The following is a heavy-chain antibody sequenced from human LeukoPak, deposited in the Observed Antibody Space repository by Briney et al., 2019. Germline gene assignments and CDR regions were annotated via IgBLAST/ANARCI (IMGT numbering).Heavy chain of an antibody. CDR2: IRSSGATT. CDR3: TKARDDYGVDTIDS. Sequence: GGSLRLSCATSGFTFNNYAMTWVRQAPGKGLEWVSAIRSSGATTYYADSVKGRFTISRDNSKNTVYLQMNSLRAEDTAIYYCTKARDDYGVDTIDSWGRGTLVTVSS. V-gene: IGHV3-23*01. CDR1: GFTFNNYA. D-gene: IGHD3-3*01. J-gene: IGHJ4*02.